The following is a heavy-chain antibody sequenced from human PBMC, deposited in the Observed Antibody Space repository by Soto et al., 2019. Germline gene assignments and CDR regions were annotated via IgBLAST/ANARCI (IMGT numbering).Heavy chain of an antibody. CDR1: GYSFSEFR. Sequence: QVQLVQSGAEVKKPGASVKVSCKTSGYSFSEFRMHWVRQAPGQGLEWMGWVNPINGNTNYAQDFQGRVTMTRDASTKTVYMELSILTSDDTSTVYCARENWHFDYWCQGTLISVSS. CDR3: ARENWHFDY. J-gene: IGHJ4*02. V-gene: IGHV1-2*02. CDR2: VNPINGNT.